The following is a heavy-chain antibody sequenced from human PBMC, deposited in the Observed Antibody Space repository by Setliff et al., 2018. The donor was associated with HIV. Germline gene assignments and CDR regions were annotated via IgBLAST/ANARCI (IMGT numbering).Heavy chain of an antibody. D-gene: IGHD6-19*01. CDR1: GFTFSSYA. Sequence: GGSLRLSCAASGFTFSSYAMHWVRQAPGKGLEWVAVISYDGSKKYYADSVKGRFTISRDNSKDTLYLQMNSLRAEDTAVYYCARVGQWLSFDYWGQGALVTVS. CDR3: ARVGQWLSFDY. V-gene: IGHV3-30*19. J-gene: IGHJ4*02. CDR2: ISYDGSKK.